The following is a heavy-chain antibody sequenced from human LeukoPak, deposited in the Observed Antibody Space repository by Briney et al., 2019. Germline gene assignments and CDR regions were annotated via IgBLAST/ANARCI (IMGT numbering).Heavy chain of an antibody. V-gene: IGHV3-30*18. CDR3: AKVNYYDSSGYYDY. D-gene: IGHD3-22*01. CDR2: ISHDGSNK. CDR1: GFTFSSYG. Sequence: GVSLRLSCAASGFTFSSYGMHWVRQAPGKGLEWVAVISHDGSNKYYADSVKGRFTISRDNSKNTMYLQMNSLRVEDTAVYYCAKVNYYDSSGYYDYWGQGTLVTFSS. J-gene: IGHJ4*02.